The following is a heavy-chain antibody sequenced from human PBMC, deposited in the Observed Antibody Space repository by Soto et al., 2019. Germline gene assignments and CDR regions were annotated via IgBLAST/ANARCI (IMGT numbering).Heavy chain of an antibody. CDR3: ASPPRATVTDNIFDF. V-gene: IGHV3-23*01. D-gene: IGHD4-17*01. CDR1: GFTFNNFA. J-gene: IGHJ4*02. CDR2: ISDDGHDT. Sequence: EVQLLESGGGLVQPGGSLRLSCAAFGFTFNNFAMSWVRQAPGKGLEWVSGISDDGHDTFYADSVKGRFTISRDNSKNTLYLQMSSLRAEDTAVYYCASPPRATVTDNIFDFWGPGTLVTVSS.